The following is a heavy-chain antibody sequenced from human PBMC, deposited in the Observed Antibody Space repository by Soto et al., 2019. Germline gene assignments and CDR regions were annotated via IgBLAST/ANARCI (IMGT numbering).Heavy chain of an antibody. CDR2: IYHSGST. V-gene: IGHV4-30-2*01. CDR1: GGSISSGGYS. CDR3: ATATFQVPFDP. Sequence: SETLSLTCAVSGGSISSGGYSWSWIRQPPGKGLEWIGYIYHSGSTYYNPSLKSRVTISVDRSKNQFSLKLSSVTAADTAVYYCATATFQVPFDPWGQGTLVTVSS. J-gene: IGHJ5*02.